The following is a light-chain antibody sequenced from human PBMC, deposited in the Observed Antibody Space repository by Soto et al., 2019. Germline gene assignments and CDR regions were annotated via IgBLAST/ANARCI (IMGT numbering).Light chain of an antibody. Sequence: DIQMTQSPSSLSASVGDRVTITCRASQSISSYLNWYQHKPGKAPKLLIYAAASLQSGVPSRFSGSGSGTYFTLTISSLQPEDFATYSCPQSYSTSFTFGPGTKVDIK. CDR3: PQSYSTSFT. J-gene: IGKJ3*01. CDR1: QSISSY. CDR2: AAA. V-gene: IGKV1-39*01.